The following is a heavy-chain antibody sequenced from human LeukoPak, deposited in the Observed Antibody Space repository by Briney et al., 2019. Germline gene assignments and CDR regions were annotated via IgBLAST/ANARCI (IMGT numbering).Heavy chain of an antibody. V-gene: IGHV1-24*01. D-gene: IGHD6-19*01. J-gene: IGHJ4*02. CDR3: ATAPRHWLVLSVGQTFDY. CDR2: FDPEDGET. CDR1: GYTLTELS. Sequence: ASVKVSCKVSGYTLTELSMHWVRQAPGKGLEWMGGFDPEDGETIYAQKFQGRVTMTEDTSTDTAYMELSSLRSEDTAVYYCATAPRHWLVLSVGQTFDYWGQGTLVTVSS.